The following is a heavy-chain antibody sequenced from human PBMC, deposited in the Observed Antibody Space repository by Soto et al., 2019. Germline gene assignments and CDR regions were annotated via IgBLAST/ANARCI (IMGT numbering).Heavy chain of an antibody. Sequence: PSXTLSLTCAVSGGSISSGGYSWSWILQPPGKGLEWIGYSYHSGSTYYNPSLKSRVTISVDRSKNQFSLKLSSVTAADTAVYYCARGNDYATNWFDPWGQGTLVTVSS. V-gene: IGHV4-30-2*01. CDR2: SYHSGST. CDR1: GGSISSGGYS. CDR3: ARGNDYATNWFDP. J-gene: IGHJ5*02. D-gene: IGHD4-17*01.